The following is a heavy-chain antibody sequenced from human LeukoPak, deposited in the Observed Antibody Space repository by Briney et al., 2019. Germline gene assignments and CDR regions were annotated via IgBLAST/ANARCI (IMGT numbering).Heavy chain of an antibody. D-gene: IGHD1-26*01. CDR2: IWYDGSNK. CDR3: ARVGATRVLDI. J-gene: IGHJ3*02. CDR1: GFTFSSYG. Sequence: GGSLRLSCAASGFTFSSYGMHWVRQAPGKGLEWVAVIWYDGSNKYYADSVKGRFTISRDNSKNTLYLQMNSLRAEDTAVYYCARVGATRVLDIWGQGTMVTVSS. V-gene: IGHV3-33*01.